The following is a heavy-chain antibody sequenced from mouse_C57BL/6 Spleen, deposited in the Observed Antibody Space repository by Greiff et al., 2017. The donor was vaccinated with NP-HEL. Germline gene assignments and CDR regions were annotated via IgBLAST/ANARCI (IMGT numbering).Heavy chain of an antibody. Sequence: LVESGPELVKPGASVKISCKASGYAFSSSWMNWVKQRPGKGLEWIGRIYPGDGDTNYNGKFKGKATLTADKSSSTAYMQLSSLTSEDSAVYFCAREVGGSTWYFDVWGTGTTVTVSS. V-gene: IGHV1-82*01. D-gene: IGHD1-1*01. CDR1: GYAFSSSW. J-gene: IGHJ1*03. CDR2: IYPGDGDT. CDR3: AREVGGSTWYFDV.